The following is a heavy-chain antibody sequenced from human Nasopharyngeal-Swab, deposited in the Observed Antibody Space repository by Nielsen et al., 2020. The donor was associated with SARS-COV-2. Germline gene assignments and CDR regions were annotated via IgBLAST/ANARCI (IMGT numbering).Heavy chain of an antibody. V-gene: IGHV3-33*01. Sequence: GGSLRLSCAASGFTFSSSGMHWVRQAPGKGLEWVAVIWYDGSNKYYADSVKGRFTISRDNSKNTLYLQMNSLRAEDTAVYYCARDEAVAQLSYYGMDVWGQGTTVTVSS. CDR2: IWYDGSNK. CDR3: ARDEAVAQLSYYGMDV. CDR1: GFTFSSSG. D-gene: IGHD6-19*01. J-gene: IGHJ6*02.